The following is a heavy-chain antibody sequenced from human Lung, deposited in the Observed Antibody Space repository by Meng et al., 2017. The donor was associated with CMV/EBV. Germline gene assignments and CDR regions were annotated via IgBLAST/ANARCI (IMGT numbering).Heavy chain of an antibody. J-gene: IGHJ1*01. D-gene: IGHD3-10*01. V-gene: IGHV4-4*02. CDR3: LRRSGGSV. Sequence: QVQLWESGPALVKPSETRSLTCAVSGDSITNHNWWAWVRQPPGKGLEWIGEIPHRGSSAYNPSLKSRVSMSIDKSKNQFSLKLTSVTAADTAVYHCLRRSGGSVWGQGTLVTVSS. CDR1: GDSITNHNW. CDR2: IPHRGSS.